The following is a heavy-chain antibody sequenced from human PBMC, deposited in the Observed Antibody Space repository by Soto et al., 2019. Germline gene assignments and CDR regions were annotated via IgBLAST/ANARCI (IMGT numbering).Heavy chain of an antibody. J-gene: IGHJ5*02. Sequence: GSLRLSCAASGFTFRSFTMNWVRQAPGKGLEWVSTISSNSAYIYYADALRGRFTISRDNAKNSLHLQMNSLRAEDTAVYYCTRDASRDSSARGWFDPWGPGTLVTVSS. CDR2: ISSNSAYI. D-gene: IGHD6-13*01. CDR1: GFTFRSFT. V-gene: IGHV3-21*01. CDR3: TRDASRDSSARGWFDP.